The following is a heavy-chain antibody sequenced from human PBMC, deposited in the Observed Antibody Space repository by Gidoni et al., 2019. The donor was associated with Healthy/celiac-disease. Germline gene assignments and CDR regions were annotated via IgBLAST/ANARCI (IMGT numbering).Heavy chain of an antibody. CDR1: GLTFSRYN. V-gene: IGHV3-48*02. J-gene: IGHJ4*02. CDR3: AGGLVYYSSSFDY. CDR2: ISSSSSTV. D-gene: IGHD6-6*01. Sequence: EVQLVESGGGLVQPGGSLRLSCAASGLTFSRYNMNWVRQAPGKGLEWVSYISSSSSTVYYADSVKGRFTISRDNAKNSLYLQMNSLRDEDAAVYYCAGGLVYYSSSFDYWGQGTLVTVSS.